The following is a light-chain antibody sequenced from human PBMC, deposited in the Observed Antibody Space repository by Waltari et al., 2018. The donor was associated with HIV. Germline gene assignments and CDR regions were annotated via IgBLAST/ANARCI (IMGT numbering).Light chain of an antibody. CDR2: EVN. V-gene: IGLV2-11*01. CDR3: CSYAGAYTYV. Sequence: QSALTQPRSVSGSPGQSVTISCTGTSSDIGYFDYVSWYQQFPGKAPKFIIYEVNQRPSGVPDRFTGSKSGITASLTISGLQGEDEADYYCCSYAGAYTYVFGTGTKVTVL. J-gene: IGLJ1*01. CDR1: SSDIGYFDY.